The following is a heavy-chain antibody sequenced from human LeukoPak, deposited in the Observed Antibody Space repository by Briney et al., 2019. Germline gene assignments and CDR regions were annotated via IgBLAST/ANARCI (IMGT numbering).Heavy chain of an antibody. V-gene: IGHV4-59*01. D-gene: IGHD3-10*01. CDR3: ARESGDGMDV. J-gene: IGHJ6*02. CDR2: IYYSGST. Sequence: SETLSLTCTVSGCSISSYYWSWIRQPPGKGLEWIGYIYYSGSTNYNPSLKSRVTISVDTSKNQFSLKLSSVTAADTAVYYCARESGDGMDVWGQGTTVTVSS. CDR1: GCSISSYY.